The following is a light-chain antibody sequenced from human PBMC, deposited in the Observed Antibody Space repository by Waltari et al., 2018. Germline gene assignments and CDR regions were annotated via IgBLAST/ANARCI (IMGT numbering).Light chain of an antibody. CDR1: QNIGIY. V-gene: IGKV1-39*01. CDR3: QQSHNTPWT. J-gene: IGKJ1*01. Sequence: DIQMTQSPSSLSASVGDRVTMTCRASQNIGIYLNWYQQKPGKALKLLIYAASSLQSGVPSRFSGSGSGTDFTLTISSLQPEDFATYYCQQSHNTPWTFGQGTKVEIK. CDR2: AAS.